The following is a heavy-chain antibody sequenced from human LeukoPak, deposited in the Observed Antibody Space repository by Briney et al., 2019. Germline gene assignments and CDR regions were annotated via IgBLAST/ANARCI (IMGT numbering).Heavy chain of an antibody. CDR1: EFTFSSYA. V-gene: IGHV3-23*01. D-gene: IGHD3-3*01. J-gene: IGHJ4*02. Sequence: GGSLRLSCAASEFTFSSYAMSWVRQAPGMGLQWVSTISRSGGSTYYADSVKGRFTISRDNSKNTLYLQMNSLRAEDTAGYYCAKETEWLSIDYWGQGTLVIVSS. CDR3: AKETEWLSIDY. CDR2: ISRSGGST.